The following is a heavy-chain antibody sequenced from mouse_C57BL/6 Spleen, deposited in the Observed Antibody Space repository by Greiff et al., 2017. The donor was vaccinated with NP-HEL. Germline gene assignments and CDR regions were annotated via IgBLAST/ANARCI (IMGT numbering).Heavy chain of an antibody. CDR3: ARAPFTTVVDY. D-gene: IGHD1-1*01. CDR1: GYAFTNYL. CDR2: INPGSGGT. Sequence: QVQLQQSGAELVRPGTSVKVSCKASGYAFTNYLIEWVKQRPGQGLEWIGVINPGSGGTNYNEKFKGKATLTADKSSSTAYMQLSSLTSEDSAVYFCARAPFTTVVDYWGQGTTLTVSS. V-gene: IGHV1-54*01. J-gene: IGHJ2*01.